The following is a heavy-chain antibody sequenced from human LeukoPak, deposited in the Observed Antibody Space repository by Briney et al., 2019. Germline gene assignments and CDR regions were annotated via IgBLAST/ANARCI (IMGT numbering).Heavy chain of an antibody. CDR3: ARGTKYCSSTSCYSDWFDP. D-gene: IGHD2-2*01. J-gene: IGHJ5*02. CDR2: FDPEDGET. V-gene: IGHV1-24*01. CDR1: GYTLTELS. Sequence: ASVKVSCKVSGYTLTELSMHWVRQAPGKGLEWMGGFDPEDGETIYAQKFQGRVTMTEDTSTDTAYMELSSLRSEDTAVYYCARGTKYCSSTSCYSDWFDPWGQGTLVTVSS.